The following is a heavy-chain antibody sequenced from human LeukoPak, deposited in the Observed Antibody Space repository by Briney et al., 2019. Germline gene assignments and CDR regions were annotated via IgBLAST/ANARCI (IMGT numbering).Heavy chain of an antibody. CDR3: AKGYQLLYGNRFDP. CDR2: ISGGGGST. D-gene: IGHD2-2*02. CDR1: GFTFSSYA. J-gene: IGHJ5*02. Sequence: PGGSLRLSCAASGFTFSSYAMSWVRQAPGKGLEWVSTISGGGGSTYYADSVKGRFTISRDNSKNTLYLQMNSLRAEDTAVYYCAKGYQLLYGNRFDPWGQGTLVTVSS. V-gene: IGHV3-23*01.